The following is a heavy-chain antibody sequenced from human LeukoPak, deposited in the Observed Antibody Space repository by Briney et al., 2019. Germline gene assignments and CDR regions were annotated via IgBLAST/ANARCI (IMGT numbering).Heavy chain of an antibody. CDR1: GYTFTGYY. Sequence: ASVKVSCKASGYTFTGYYMHWVRQAPGEGLEWMGRINPNSGGTNYAQKFQGRVTMTRDTSISTAYMELSRLRSDDKAVYYCARGGYSSSWYDGGMIDYWGQGTLVTVSS. D-gene: IGHD6-13*01. CDR3: ARGGYSSSWYDGGMIDY. J-gene: IGHJ4*02. V-gene: IGHV1-2*06. CDR2: INPNSGGT.